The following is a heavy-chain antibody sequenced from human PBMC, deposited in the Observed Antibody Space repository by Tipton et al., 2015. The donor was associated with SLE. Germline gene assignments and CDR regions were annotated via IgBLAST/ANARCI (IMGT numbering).Heavy chain of an antibody. J-gene: IGHJ4*02. CDR3: AREGVAGSGHYFDY. CDR1: GFTFSSYE. V-gene: IGHV3-48*03. Sequence: SLRLSCAASGFTFSSYEMNWVRQAPGKGLVWVSEIDPNGSPTNYADSVKGRFTISRDDAKNSLFLQMNSLRAEDTAVYYCAREGVAGSGHYFDYWGQGTLVTVSS. CDR2: IDPNGSPT. D-gene: IGHD6-19*01.